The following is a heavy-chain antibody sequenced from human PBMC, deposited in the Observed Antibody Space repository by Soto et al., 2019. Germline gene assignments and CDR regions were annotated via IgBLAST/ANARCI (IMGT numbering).Heavy chain of an antibody. D-gene: IGHD3-10*01. V-gene: IGHV1-18*01. CDR3: ARATEFFQH. Sequence: ASVKVSCKASGYTFSNYAISWVRQAPGQGHEWMGWISGHNGNTNYEQKLQDRVTLTTDTSASTAYMELRGLRSDDTAVYYCARATEFFQHWGQGTLVTVSS. J-gene: IGHJ1*01. CDR1: GYTFSNYA. CDR2: ISGHNGNT.